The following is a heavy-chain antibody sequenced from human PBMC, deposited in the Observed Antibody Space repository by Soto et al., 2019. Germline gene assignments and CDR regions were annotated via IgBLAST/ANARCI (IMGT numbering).Heavy chain of an antibody. CDR3: ARFYWSGYNWFGP. CDR1: GGSISSHF. J-gene: IGHJ5*02. V-gene: IGHV4-59*11. CDR2: VSYTGSA. Sequence: TSETLSLTCTFSGGSISSHFWSWIRQPPGKGLEWIGYVSYTGSANYNPSLRSRVTISLDTSRSQFSLNLSSVTAADTAVYYCARFYWSGYNWFGPGGQGTLVTVSS. D-gene: IGHD3-3*01.